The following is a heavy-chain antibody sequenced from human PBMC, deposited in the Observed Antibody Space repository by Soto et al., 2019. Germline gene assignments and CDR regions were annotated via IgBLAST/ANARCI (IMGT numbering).Heavy chain of an antibody. CDR2: ISYDGTIT. D-gene: IGHD2-2*01. V-gene: IGHV3-30-3*01. CDR1: GFTISTYG. Sequence: QVQLVESGGGVVQPGRSLRLSCAASGFTISTYGMHWVRQAPGKGLEWVAVISYDGTITYYADSVKGRFTISRDNSKNTLYLQMNSRRTEDTAVYYCATTRVGPCSSSICFSGIFDGMDVWGQGTTVTVSS. J-gene: IGHJ6*02. CDR3: ATTRVGPCSSSICFSGIFDGMDV.